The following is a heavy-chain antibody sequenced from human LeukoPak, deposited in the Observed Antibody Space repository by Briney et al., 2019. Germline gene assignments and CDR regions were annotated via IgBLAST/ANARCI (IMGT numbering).Heavy chain of an antibody. J-gene: IGHJ4*02. V-gene: IGHV3-7*01. CDR3: ARVDGNIAYRPVED. Sequence: GSLRLSCTTSGFTFSDHWMRWVRQAPGKGLEWVGNINQDGSEINYLESVKGRLSITRDNAKDSLFLHMNNLRVEDTAKYYCARVDGNIAYRPVEDWGQGTLVTVSS. D-gene: IGHD2/OR15-2a*01. CDR1: GFTFSDHW. CDR2: INQDGSEI.